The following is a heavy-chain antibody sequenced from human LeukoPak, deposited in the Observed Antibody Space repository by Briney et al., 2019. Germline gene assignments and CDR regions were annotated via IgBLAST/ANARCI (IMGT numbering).Heavy chain of an antibody. J-gene: IGHJ5*02. CDR3: ARAAVGATEGYWFDP. CDR2: INPNSGGT. CDR1: GYTFTGYY. V-gene: IGHV1-2*02. D-gene: IGHD1-26*01. Sequence: GASVKVSCKASGYTFTGYYMHWVRQAPGQGLEWMGWINPNSGGTNYAQKFQGRVTMTRDTSISTAYMELSRLRSDDTAVYYCARAAVGATEGYWFDPWGQGTLVTVSS.